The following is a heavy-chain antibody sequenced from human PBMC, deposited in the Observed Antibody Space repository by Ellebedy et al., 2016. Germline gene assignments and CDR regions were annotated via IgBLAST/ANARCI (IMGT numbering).Heavy chain of an antibody. CDR3: ATSSSWYIFDY. Sequence: GSLRLXCTVSGGSISSSSYYWGWIRQPPGKGLEWIGSIYYSGSTYYNPSLKSRVIISVDTSKDQFSLKLSSVTAADTAVYYCATSSSWYIFDYWGQGTLVTVSS. J-gene: IGHJ4*02. V-gene: IGHV4-39*01. CDR2: IYYSGST. CDR1: GGSISSSSYY. D-gene: IGHD6-13*01.